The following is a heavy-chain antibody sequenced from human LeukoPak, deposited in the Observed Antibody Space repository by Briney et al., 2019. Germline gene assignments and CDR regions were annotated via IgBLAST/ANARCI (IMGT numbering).Heavy chain of an antibody. D-gene: IGHD3-10*01. V-gene: IGHV3-48*02. CDR1: GFTFSTYS. CDR3: AREGYYGAFDI. Sequence: PGGSLRLSCAASGFTFSTYSMNWVRQAPGKGLEWVSYIGANSAIFHVDSVKGRFTTSRDNAKNSLSLQMNSLRDDDTAVYYCAREGYYGAFDIWGQGTMVTVSS. J-gene: IGHJ3*02. CDR2: IGANSAI.